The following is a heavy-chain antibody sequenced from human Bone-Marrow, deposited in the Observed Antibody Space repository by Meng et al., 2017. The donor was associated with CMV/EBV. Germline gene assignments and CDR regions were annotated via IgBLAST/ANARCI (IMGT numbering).Heavy chain of an antibody. CDR3: ARLSSSWYYYGY. J-gene: IGHJ4*02. CDR1: GFTVSSNY. Sequence: GESLKICCAASGFTVSSNYMSWVRQAPGKGLEWVSVIYSGGSTYYADSVKGRFTISRDNSKNTLYLQMNSLRAEDTAVYYCARLSSSWYYYGYWGPGPLVTGSS. V-gene: IGHV3-53*01. D-gene: IGHD6-13*01. CDR2: IYSGGST.